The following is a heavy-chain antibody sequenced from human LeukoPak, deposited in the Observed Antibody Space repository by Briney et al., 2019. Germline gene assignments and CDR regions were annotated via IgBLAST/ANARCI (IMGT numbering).Heavy chain of an antibody. CDR2: INHSGST. Sequence: SETLSLTCAVYGGSFSGYYWRWIRQPPGKGLEWIGEINHSGSTNYNPSLKSRVTISVDTSKNQFSLKLSSVTAADTAVYYCARDPLPAAIRGATDAWGQGTTVTVSS. J-gene: IGHJ6*02. V-gene: IGHV4-34*01. CDR1: GGSFSGYY. CDR3: ARDPLPAAIRGATDA. D-gene: IGHD2-2*02.